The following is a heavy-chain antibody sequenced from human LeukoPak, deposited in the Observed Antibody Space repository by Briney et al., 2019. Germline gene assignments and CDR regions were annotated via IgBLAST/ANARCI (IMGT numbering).Heavy chain of an antibody. CDR2: IYHSGST. CDR1: GGSISSGGYS. D-gene: IGHD3-22*01. V-gene: IGHV4-30-2*01. CDR3: ARGRSGGYLFDY. Sequence: PSETLSLTCAVSGGSISSGGYSWSWIRQPPGKGLEWIGYIYHSGSTYYNPSLKSRVTISVDRSKNQFSLKLSSVTAADTAVYYCARGRSGGYLFDYWGQGTLVTVSS. J-gene: IGHJ4*02.